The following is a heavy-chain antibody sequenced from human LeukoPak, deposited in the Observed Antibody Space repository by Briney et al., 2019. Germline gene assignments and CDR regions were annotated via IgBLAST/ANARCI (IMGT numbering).Heavy chain of an antibody. J-gene: IGHJ4*02. V-gene: IGHV4-59*08. CDR2: IYYSGST. CDR3: ARHRGIGWAVIDY. CDR1: GVSISSYY. D-gene: IGHD6-19*01. Sequence: SETLSLTCTVSGVSISSYYWSSIRQPPGKGLEWIGYIYYSGSTNYNPSLKSRVTISVDTSKNQFSLKLSSVTAADTAVYDCARHRGIGWAVIDYWGQGTLVTVSS.